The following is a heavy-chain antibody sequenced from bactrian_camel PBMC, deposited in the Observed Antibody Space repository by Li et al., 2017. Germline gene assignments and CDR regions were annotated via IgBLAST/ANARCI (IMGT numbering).Heavy chain of an antibody. CDR2: IYTASGNT. J-gene: IGHJ4*01. Sequence: VQLVESGGGSVQAGGSLRLSCAAPGYRYDTYCMGWFRQAPGKEREGVAHIYTASGNTFSADSVKGRFTISRDNAKNTLYLQMNSLKPEDTAMYYCAAAARRPYVGTCPSRLSDWGQGPQVTVS. CDR3: AAAARRPYVGTCPSRLSD. V-gene: IGHV3S1*01. D-gene: IGHD6*01. CDR1: GYRYDTYC.